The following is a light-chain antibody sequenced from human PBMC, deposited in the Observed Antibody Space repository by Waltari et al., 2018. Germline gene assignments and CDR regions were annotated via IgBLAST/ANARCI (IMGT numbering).Light chain of an antibody. J-gene: IGKJ4*01. CDR3: QQSYSTPQLT. V-gene: IGKV1-39*01. Sequence: DIQMTHSPSSLSASVGDRVTFTCRASQGISTYLNWYHQKPAKAPKLLIYGASSLQSGVLSMFSGSGAGTDFTLTISSQQPEDFATYYCQQSYSTPQLTFGGGTKVEIK. CDR2: GAS. CDR1: QGISTY.